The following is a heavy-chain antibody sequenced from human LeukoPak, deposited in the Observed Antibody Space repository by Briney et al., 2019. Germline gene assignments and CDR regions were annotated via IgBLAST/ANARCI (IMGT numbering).Heavy chain of an antibody. CDR2: INHSGST. D-gene: IGHD3-10*01. CDR3: ARGDYYGSGSYYNFYWYFDL. CDR1: GGSFSGYY. Sequence: PSETLSLTCAVYGGSFSGYYWSWIRQPPGKGLEWIGEINHSGSTNYNPSLKSRVTISVDTSKNQFSLKLSSATAADTAVYYCARGDYYGSGSYYNFYWYFDLWGRGTLVTVSS. V-gene: IGHV4-34*01. J-gene: IGHJ2*01.